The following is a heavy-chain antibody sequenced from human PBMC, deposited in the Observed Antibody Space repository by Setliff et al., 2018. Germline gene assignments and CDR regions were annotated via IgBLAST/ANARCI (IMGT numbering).Heavy chain of an antibody. Sequence: PGGSLRLSCAASGFTFSDYYMSWIRQAPGKGLEWVSYISSSGSTIYYADSVKGRFTISRDNAKNSLYLQMNSLRAEDTAVYYCARGERATMVRGVVGGYYYYGMDVWGQGTTVTVSS. J-gene: IGHJ6*02. CDR1: GFTFSDYY. CDR2: ISSSGSTI. D-gene: IGHD3-10*01. V-gene: IGHV3-11*04. CDR3: ARGERATMVRGVVGGYYYYGMDV.